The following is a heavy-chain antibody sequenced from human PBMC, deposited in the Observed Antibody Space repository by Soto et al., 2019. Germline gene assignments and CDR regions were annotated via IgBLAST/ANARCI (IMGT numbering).Heavy chain of an antibody. Sequence: GGSLRLSCAASGFTISSYSMNWVRQAPGKGLEWVSYISSSSSTISYADSVKGRFTISRDNAKNSLYLQMNSLRAEDTAVYYCARGAGYSGYLDYWGQGTLVTVSS. CDR3: ARGAGYSGYLDY. CDR1: GFTISSYS. J-gene: IGHJ4*02. CDR2: ISSSSSTI. V-gene: IGHV3-48*01. D-gene: IGHD5-12*01.